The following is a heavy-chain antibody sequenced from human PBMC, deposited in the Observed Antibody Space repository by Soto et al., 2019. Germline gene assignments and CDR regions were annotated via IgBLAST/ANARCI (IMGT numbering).Heavy chain of an antibody. CDR1: GFAFSNYG. J-gene: IGHJ6*02. CDR2: ISYDGSNK. Sequence: GGSLRLSCAASGFAFSNYGMHWVRQAPGKGLEWVAVISYDGSNKYYADSVKGRFTISRDNSKNTLYLQMNSLRAEDTAVYYCAKEGQYYDILTGYRSYYGMDVWGQGTTVTVSS. CDR3: AKEGQYYDILTGYRSYYGMDV. V-gene: IGHV3-30*18. D-gene: IGHD3-9*01.